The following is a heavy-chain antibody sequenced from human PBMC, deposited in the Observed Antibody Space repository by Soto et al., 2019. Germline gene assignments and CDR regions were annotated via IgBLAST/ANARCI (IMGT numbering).Heavy chain of an antibody. J-gene: IGHJ4*02. CDR2: ISGSGGST. CDR3: AKSGKYTVTLFIY. Sequence: EVQLVESGGGLIQPGGSLRLSCAASGFTVRNNYMSWVRQAPGKGLEWVSAISGSGGSTYYADSVKGRFTISRDNSKNTLYLQMNSLRAEDTAVYYCAKSGKYTVTLFIYWGQGTLVTVSS. D-gene: IGHD4-17*01. V-gene: IGHV3-23*04. CDR1: GFTVRNNY.